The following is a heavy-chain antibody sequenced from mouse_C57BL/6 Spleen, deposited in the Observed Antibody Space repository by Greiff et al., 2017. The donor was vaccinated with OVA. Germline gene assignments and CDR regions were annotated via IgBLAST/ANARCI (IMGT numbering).Heavy chain of an antibody. CDR2: ISYDGSN. CDR1: GYSITSGYY. D-gene: IGHD3-2*02. CDR3: ARVGQLRLRAMDY. J-gene: IGHJ4*01. V-gene: IGHV3-6*01. Sequence: ESGPGLVKPSPSLSLTCSVTGYSITSGYYWNWIRQFPGNKLEWMGYISYDGSNNYNPSLQNRISITRDTSKNQFSLKLNSVTTEDTATYYGARVGQLRLRAMDYWGQGTSVTVSA.